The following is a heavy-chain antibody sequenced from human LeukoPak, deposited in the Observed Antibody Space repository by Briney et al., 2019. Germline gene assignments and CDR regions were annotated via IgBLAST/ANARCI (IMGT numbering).Heavy chain of an antibody. Sequence: ASVKVSCKASGYTFTSHYMYWVRQAPGQGLEWMGIINPSGGSTSYAQKFQGRVTMTRDTSTSTVYMELSSLRSEDTAVYYCARDVYEGAFDIWGQGTMVTVSS. CDR1: GYTFTSHY. J-gene: IGHJ3*02. CDR3: ARDVYEGAFDI. D-gene: IGHD2/OR15-2a*01. V-gene: IGHV1-46*01. CDR2: INPSGGST.